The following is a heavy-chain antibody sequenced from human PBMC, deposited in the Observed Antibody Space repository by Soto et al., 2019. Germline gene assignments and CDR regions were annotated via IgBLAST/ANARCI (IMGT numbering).Heavy chain of an antibody. CDR2: IYTSGST. V-gene: IGHV4-4*07. CDR1: GGSISSYY. J-gene: IGHJ5*02. Sequence: SETLSLTCTVSGGSISSYYWSWIRQPAGKGLEWIGRIYTSGSTNYNPSLKSRVTMSVDTSKNQFSLKLSSVTAADTAVYYCARSYTIFGVVIRDYWFDPWGQGTLVTVS. CDR3: ARSYTIFGVVIRDYWFDP. D-gene: IGHD3-3*01.